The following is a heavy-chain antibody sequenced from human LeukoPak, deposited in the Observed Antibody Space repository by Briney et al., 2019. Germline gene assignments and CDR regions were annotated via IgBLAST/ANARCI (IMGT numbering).Heavy chain of an antibody. CDR3: AKYSAYDFGETGTTEDWFDP. J-gene: IGHJ5*02. CDR1: GFTFSSYA. CDR2: ISGSGGST. D-gene: IGHD1-7*01. Sequence: GGSLRLSCAASGFTFSSYAMSWVRQAPGKGLEWVSAISGSGGSTYYADSVKGRFTISRDNSKNTLYLQMNSLRAEDTAVYYCAKYSAYDFGETGTTEDWFDPWGQGTLVTVSS. V-gene: IGHV3-23*01.